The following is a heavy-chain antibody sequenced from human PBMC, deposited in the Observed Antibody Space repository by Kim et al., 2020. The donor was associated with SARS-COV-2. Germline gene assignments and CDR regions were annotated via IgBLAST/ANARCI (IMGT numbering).Heavy chain of an antibody. D-gene: IGHD3-10*01. Sequence: SETLSLTCTVSGGSISSYYWSWIRQPPGKGLEWIVYIYYSGSTNYNPSLKSRVTISVDTSKNQFSLKLSSVTAADTAVYYCARLDYGSGSRTWPYYYYYGMDVWGQGTTVTVSS. V-gene: IGHV4-59*01. CDR3: ARLDYGSGSRTWPYYYYYGMDV. J-gene: IGHJ6*02. CDR2: IYYSGST. CDR1: GGSISSYY.